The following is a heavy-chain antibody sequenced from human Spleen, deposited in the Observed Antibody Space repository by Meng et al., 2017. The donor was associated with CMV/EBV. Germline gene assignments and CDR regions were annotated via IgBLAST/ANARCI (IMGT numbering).Heavy chain of an antibody. CDR3: VRGKHQLAVPY. CDR2: NNTNNDNT. CDR1: GYTFTTFP. Sequence: QVQVVQSGAEIKKSWASWKVSCKASGYTFTTFPISWVRQAPGQGLEWMGWNNTNNDNTNYAQEFQGRVTMTTDTSTNTAYMELRSLRSDDTAVYYCVRGKHQLAVPYWGQGTLVTVSS. J-gene: IGHJ4*02. D-gene: IGHD6-13*01. V-gene: IGHV1-18*01.